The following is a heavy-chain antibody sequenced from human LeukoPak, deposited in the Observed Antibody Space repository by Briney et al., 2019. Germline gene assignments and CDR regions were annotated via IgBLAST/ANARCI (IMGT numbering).Heavy chain of an antibody. CDR3: ARERVSIFGVVHYYSMDV. CDR1: GYTFTDYY. D-gene: IGHD3-3*01. J-gene: IGHJ6*03. Sequence: ASVKVSCKASGYTFTDYYLHWVRQAPGQGLEWMGWINPSSDVSNYAQKFRGRVTMTRDTSFSTAYMELSRLRSDDTAMYYCARERVSIFGVVHYYSMDVWGKGTTVNVSS. V-gene: IGHV1-2*02. CDR2: INPSSDVS.